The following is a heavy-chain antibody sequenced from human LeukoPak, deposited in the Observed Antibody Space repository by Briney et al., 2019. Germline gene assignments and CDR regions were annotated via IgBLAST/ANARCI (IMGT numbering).Heavy chain of an antibody. CDR2: MNPYSGDR. CDR1: GYTFTSYH. V-gene: IGHV1-8*03. CDR3: ARTTSLTASGYDY. J-gene: IGHJ4*02. D-gene: IGHD4-17*01. Sequence: ASVKVSCKTSGYTFTSYHINWVGQATGQGLEWMGWMNPYSGDRGYAQNFQGRVSITRDASIGTAYMELSSLRSDDTAVYFCARTTSLTASGYDYWGQGTLVTVSS.